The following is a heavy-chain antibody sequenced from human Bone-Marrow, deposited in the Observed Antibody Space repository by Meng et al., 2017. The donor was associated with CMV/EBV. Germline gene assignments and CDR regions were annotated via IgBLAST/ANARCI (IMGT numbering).Heavy chain of an antibody. Sequence: GESLKISCAASGFTVSSNYMSWVRQAPGKGLEWVSVIYSGGSTYYADSVKGRFTISRDNSKNTLYLQMISLRTEDTAAYYCAREANTAFDSWGQGTMVTVSS. CDR1: GFTVSSNY. CDR2: IYSGGST. CDR3: AREANTAFDS. V-gene: IGHV3-53*05. J-gene: IGHJ3*02.